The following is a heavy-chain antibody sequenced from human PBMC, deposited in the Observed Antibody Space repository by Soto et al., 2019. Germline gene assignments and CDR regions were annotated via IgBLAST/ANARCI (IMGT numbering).Heavy chain of an antibody. J-gene: IGHJ4*02. D-gene: IGHD3-16*01. CDR3: AKDRVESGLGEVDY. CDR2: ISYDGTNK. Sequence: GGSLRLSCAASGFTFSRHGMHWVRQAPGKGLEWVAVISYDGTNKYYVDSVKGRFTISRDNSKNTLYLQMNSLRAEDTAEYHCAKDRVESGLGEVDYWGQGTLVTVSS. V-gene: IGHV3-30*18. CDR1: GFTFSRHG.